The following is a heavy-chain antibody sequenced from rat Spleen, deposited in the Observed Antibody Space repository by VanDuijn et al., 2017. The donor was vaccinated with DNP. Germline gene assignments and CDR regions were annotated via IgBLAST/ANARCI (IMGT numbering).Heavy chain of an antibody. CDR1: GFNFNDYW. Sequence: EVKLVESGGGLVQPGRSLKLSCAASGFNFNDYWMGWVRQAPGKGLEWIGEINKDSSPIKYNPSLKDKFTISRDNGQNTLYLQMTKLGSEDTAIYYCARASGYDDYWGQGVMVTVSS. CDR3: ARASGYDDY. J-gene: IGHJ2*01. V-gene: IGHV4-2*01. CDR2: INKDSSPI. D-gene: IGHD1-7*01.